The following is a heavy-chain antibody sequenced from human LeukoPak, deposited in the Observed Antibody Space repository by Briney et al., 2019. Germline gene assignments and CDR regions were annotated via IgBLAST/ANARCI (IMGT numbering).Heavy chain of an antibody. CDR3: ARLGCSGGSCLPPYYFDY. D-gene: IGHD2-15*01. J-gene: IGHJ4*02. Sequence: SETLSLTCTVSGGSISSYYWSWIRQPPGKGLEWIGYIYYSGSTNYNPSLKSRVTISVDTSKNQFSLKLSSVTAADTAVYYCARLGCSGGSCLPPYYFDYWGQGTLVTVSS. CDR1: GGSISSYY. CDR2: IYYSGST. V-gene: IGHV4-59*01.